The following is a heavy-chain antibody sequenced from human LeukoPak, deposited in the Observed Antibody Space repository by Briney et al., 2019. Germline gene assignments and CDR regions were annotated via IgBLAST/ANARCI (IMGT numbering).Heavy chain of an antibody. D-gene: IGHD5-12*01. CDR1: GGSISSSNW. CDR2: IYHSGST. V-gene: IGHV4-4*02. CDR3: ARGQRGYSGYDYWAFDI. J-gene: IGHJ3*02. Sequence: PSGTLSLTCAVSGGSISSSNWWSWVRQPPGKGLEWIGEIYHSGSTNHNPSLKSRVTISVDKSKNQFSLKLSSVTAADTAVYYCARGQRGYSGYDYWAFDIWGQGTMVTVSS.